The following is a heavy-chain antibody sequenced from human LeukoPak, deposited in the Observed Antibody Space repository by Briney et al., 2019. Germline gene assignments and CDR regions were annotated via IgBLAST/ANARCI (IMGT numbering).Heavy chain of an antibody. V-gene: IGHV4-59*01. CDR1: GGSISSCY. Sequence: SETLSLTCTVSGGSISSCYWSWIRQPPGKGLEWIGYIYYSGSTNYNPSLKSRVTISVDTSKNQFSLKLSSVTAADTAVYYCARDNWNYGSSMDVWGQGTTVTVSS. CDR3: ARDNWNYGSSMDV. D-gene: IGHD1-7*01. J-gene: IGHJ6*02. CDR2: IYYSGST.